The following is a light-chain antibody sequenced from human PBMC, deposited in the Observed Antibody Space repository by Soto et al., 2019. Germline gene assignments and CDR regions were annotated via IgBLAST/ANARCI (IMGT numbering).Light chain of an antibody. CDR2: EVN. V-gene: IGLV2-8*01. CDR1: SSDVGGYNY. CDR3: SSYAGSNHVV. Sequence: QSALTQPPSASGSPGLSVTISCTGTSSDVGGYNYVSWYQQHPGKAPKLMIYEVNKRPSGVPDRFAGSKSGSTASLTVSGLQAEDEADYYCSSYAGSNHVVFGVGTKVTVL. J-gene: IGLJ1*01.